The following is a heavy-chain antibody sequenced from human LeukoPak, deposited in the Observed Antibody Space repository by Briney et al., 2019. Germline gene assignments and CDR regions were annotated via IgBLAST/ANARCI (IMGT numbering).Heavy chain of an antibody. CDR3: ARGNFYDNKGYSPELRY. Sequence: ASVKVSCKASEYTFTSYYIHWLRQAPGQRFEWMGWSDPKSGATKYEHFQGRVTMTRDTSISTAYMELSRLTSDDTAVYYCARGNFYDNKGYSPELRYWGQGTLVTVSS. CDR2: SDPKSGAT. D-gene: IGHD3-10*01. CDR1: EYTFTSYY. J-gene: IGHJ4*02. V-gene: IGHV1-2*02.